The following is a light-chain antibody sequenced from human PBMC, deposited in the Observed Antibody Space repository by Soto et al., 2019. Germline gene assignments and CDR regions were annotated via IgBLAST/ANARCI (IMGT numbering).Light chain of an antibody. CDR3: QQRSNWPRGYT. Sequence: EIVLTQSPATLSLSPGERAPLSCRASQSVSSYLAWYQQKPGQAPRLLIYDASNRATGIPARFSGSGSGTDFTLTISSLEPEDFAVYYCQQRSNWPRGYTFGQGTKLEIK. V-gene: IGKV3-11*01. J-gene: IGKJ2*01. CDR2: DAS. CDR1: QSVSSY.